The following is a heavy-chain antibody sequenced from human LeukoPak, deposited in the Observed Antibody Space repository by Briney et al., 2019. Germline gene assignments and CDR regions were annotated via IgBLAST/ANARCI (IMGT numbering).Heavy chain of an antibody. V-gene: IGHV1-2*02. Sequence: ASVKVSCKASGYTFTSYGISWVRQAPGQGLEWMGWINPNSGGTNYAQKFQGRVTMTRDTSISTAYMELSRLRSDDTAVYYCARGRGCSSTSCYTNWFDPWGQGTLVTVSS. J-gene: IGHJ5*02. CDR3: ARGRGCSSTSCYTNWFDP. CDR2: INPNSGGT. CDR1: GYTFTSYG. D-gene: IGHD2-2*02.